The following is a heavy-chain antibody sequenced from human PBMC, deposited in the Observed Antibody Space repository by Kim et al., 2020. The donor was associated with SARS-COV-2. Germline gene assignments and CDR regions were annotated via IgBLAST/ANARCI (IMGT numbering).Heavy chain of an antibody. CDR1: GFTFSSYD. CDR2: IGTAGDT. V-gene: IGHV3-13*01. J-gene: IGHJ5*02. D-gene: IGHD6-13*01. Sequence: GGSLRLSCAASGFTFSSYDMHWVRQATGKGLEWVSAIGTAGDTYYPGSVKGRFTISRENAKNSLYLQMNSLRAGDTAVYYCARAAAGRGGSWFDPWGQGTLVTVSS. CDR3: ARAAAGRGGSWFDP.